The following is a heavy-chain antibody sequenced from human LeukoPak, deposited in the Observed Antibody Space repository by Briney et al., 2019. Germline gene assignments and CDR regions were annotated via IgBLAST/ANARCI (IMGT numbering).Heavy chain of an antibody. CDR2: INPSGGST. D-gene: IGHD6-13*01. CDR1: GYIFTSYF. CDR3: ARASSWDAFDI. J-gene: IGHJ3*02. Sequence: ASVKVSCKASGYIFTSYFMHWVRQAPGQGLEWMGIINPSGGSTSYAQKFQGRVTMTRDMSTSTVYMELSSLRSEDTAVYYCARASSWDAFDIWGQGTMVTVSS. V-gene: IGHV1-46*01.